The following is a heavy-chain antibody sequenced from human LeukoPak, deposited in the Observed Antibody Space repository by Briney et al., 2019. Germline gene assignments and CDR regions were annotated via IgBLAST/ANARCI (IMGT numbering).Heavy chain of an antibody. CDR1: GGSINHYY. Sequence: SETLSLTCTVSGGSINHYYWSWIRQPPEKGLEWIAYISSSASTNCNPSLKSRATISVDTSNNQFSLKLSSVTAADTAMYYCARDRGASSSWLYYYGMDVWGQGTTVTVSS. CDR3: ARDRGASSSWLYYYGMDV. CDR2: ISSSAST. V-gene: IGHV4-59*01. D-gene: IGHD6-13*01. J-gene: IGHJ6*02.